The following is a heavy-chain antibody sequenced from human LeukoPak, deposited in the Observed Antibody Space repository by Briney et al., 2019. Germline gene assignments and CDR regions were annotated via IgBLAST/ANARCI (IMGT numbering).Heavy chain of an antibody. D-gene: IGHD2-15*01. Sequence: PSETLSLTCAVYGGSFSGYYWSWIRQPPGKGLEWIGAINHSGSTNYNPSLESRVTISVNTSKNQFLLKLMHVTGADTAVVYCATGGAGRHIVVIVAATHNRGYFDYWGQGTLVTVSS. CDR3: ATGGAGRHIVVIVAATHNRGYFDY. CDR1: GGSFSGYY. V-gene: IGHV4-34*01. CDR2: INHSGST. J-gene: IGHJ4*02.